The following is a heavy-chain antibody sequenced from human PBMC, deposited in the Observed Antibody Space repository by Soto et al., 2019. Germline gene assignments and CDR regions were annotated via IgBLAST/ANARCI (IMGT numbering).Heavy chain of an antibody. V-gene: IGHV4-4*02. J-gene: IGHJ3*02. Sequence: QVQLQESGPGLVKPSGTLSLTCAVSGGSISSSNWWSWVRQPPGKGLEWIGEIYHSGSTNYNLSLKSRVTISVDKSKNQFSLKLSSVTAADTAVYYCARARYNWNYVMAFDIWGQGTMVTVSS. CDR3: ARARYNWNYVMAFDI. CDR1: GGSISSSNW. CDR2: IYHSGST. D-gene: IGHD1-7*01.